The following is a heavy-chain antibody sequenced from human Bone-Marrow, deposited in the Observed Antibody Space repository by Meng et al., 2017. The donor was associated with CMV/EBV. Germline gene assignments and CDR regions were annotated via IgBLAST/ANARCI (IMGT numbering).Heavy chain of an antibody. V-gene: IGHV3-73*01. D-gene: IGHD1-1*01. Sequence: GESLKISCAASGFTFSGSSMHWVRQASGKGLEWVGRIRSGANSDATAYAASVEGRFTISRDDSKNTAYLQMNSLKTEDTAVYYCSRGGYNSYYYGMDVWGQGNTVPVSS. J-gene: IGHJ6*02. CDR3: SRGGYNSYYYGMDV. CDR1: GFTFSGSS. CDR2: IRSGANSDAT.